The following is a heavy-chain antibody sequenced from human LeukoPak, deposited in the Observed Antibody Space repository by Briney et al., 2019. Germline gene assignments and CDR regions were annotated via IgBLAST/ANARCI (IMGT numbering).Heavy chain of an antibody. CDR1: GFTFSSYA. J-gene: IGHJ4*02. CDR2: ISGSGGST. D-gene: IGHD2-2*01. CDR3: AEGPVVVPAAQDY. Sequence: GGSLRLSCAASGFTFSSYAMSWVRQAPGKGLEWVSAISGSGGSTYYADSVKGRFTISRDNSKNTLYLQMNSLRAEDTAVYYCAEGPVVVPAAQDYWGQGTLVTVSS. V-gene: IGHV3-23*01.